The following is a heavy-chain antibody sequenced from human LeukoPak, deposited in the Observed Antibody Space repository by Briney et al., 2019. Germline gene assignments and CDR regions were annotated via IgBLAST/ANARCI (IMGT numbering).Heavy chain of an antibody. CDR3: AGPGAARLDY. CDR2: INHSGST. V-gene: IGHV4-34*01. D-gene: IGHD6-6*01. CDR1: GRSFRGYY. J-gene: IGHJ4*02. Sequence: SETLSLTCAVYGRSFRGYYWSWIRQPPGKGLEWIGEINHSGSTNYNPSLKSRVTISVDRSKNQFFLKLSSVTAADTAVYYCAGPGAARLDYWGQGTLVTVSS.